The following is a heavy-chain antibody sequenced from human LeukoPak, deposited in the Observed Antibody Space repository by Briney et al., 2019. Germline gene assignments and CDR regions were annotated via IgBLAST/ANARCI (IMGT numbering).Heavy chain of an antibody. J-gene: IGHJ1*01. CDR2: ISGSGGST. D-gene: IGHD3-22*01. V-gene: IGHV3-23*01. Sequence: GGSLRLSCAASGLTFSSYAMSWVRQAPGKGLEWVSAISGSGGSTYYADSVKGRFTISRDNSKNTLYLQMNSLRAEDTAVYYCAKDRYYYDSSGYYYHAEYFQHWGQGTLVTVSS. CDR3: AKDRYYYDSSGYYYHAEYFQH. CDR1: GLTFSSYA.